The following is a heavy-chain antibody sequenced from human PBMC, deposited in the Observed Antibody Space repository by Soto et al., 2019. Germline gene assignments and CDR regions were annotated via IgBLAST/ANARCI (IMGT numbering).Heavy chain of an antibody. CDR1: GGSISSYY. D-gene: IGHD6-6*01. V-gene: IGHV4-59*06. Sequence: PSETLSLTCTVSGGSISSYYWSWIRQHPGKGLEWIGYIYYSGSTYYNPSLKSRVTISVDTSKNQFSPKLSSVTAADTAVYYCAREDHSSSSLIDYWGQGTLVTVSS. J-gene: IGHJ4*02. CDR2: IYYSGST. CDR3: AREDHSSSSLIDY.